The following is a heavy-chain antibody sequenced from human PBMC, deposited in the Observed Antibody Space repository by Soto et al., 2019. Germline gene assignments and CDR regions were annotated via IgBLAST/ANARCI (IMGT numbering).Heavy chain of an antibody. Sequence: SETLSLTCTVSGGSINSGDYYWTWVRQPPGKGLEWIGNIFHSGSTYYTPSLQSRVTISLDTSKNHFSLKLSSVTPADTAAYYCARDRYYGSGTYYNFYSGMDVWGQGTTVTVSS. J-gene: IGHJ6*02. D-gene: IGHD3-10*01. CDR1: GGSINSGDYY. CDR3: ARDRYYGSGTYYNFYSGMDV. CDR2: IFHSGST. V-gene: IGHV4-30-4*01.